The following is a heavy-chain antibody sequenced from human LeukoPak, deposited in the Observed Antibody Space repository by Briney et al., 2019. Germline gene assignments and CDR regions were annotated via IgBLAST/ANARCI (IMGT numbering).Heavy chain of an antibody. CDR3: AREGCSSTSCPFDY. CDR2: IYTSGST. J-gene: IGHJ4*02. Sequence: SETLSLTCTVSGGSISSYYWSWIRQPAGKGLEWIGRIYTSGSTNYNPSLKSRVTMSVDTSKNQFSLKLSSVTAADTDVYYCAREGCSSTSCPFDYWGQGTLVTVSS. D-gene: IGHD2-2*01. V-gene: IGHV4-4*07. CDR1: GGSISSYY.